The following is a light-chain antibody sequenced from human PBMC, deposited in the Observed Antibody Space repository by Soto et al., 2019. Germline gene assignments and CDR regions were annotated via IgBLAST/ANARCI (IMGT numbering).Light chain of an antibody. V-gene: IGKV3-15*01. CDR1: QSAYTN. J-gene: IGKJ2*01. CDR2: GAS. CDR3: QHYTNWPPTYT. Sequence: MVLTQSPATLSVSAGEEVILSCWASQSAYTNFAWYQQKPGQAPRLLIYGASTRATGIPDRFRGRGSGTEFTLTISSLQSEDFAVYYCQHYTNWPPTYTFGQGTKLEIK.